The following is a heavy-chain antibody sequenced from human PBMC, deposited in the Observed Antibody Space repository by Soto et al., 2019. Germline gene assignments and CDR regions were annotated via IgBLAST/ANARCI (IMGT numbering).Heavy chain of an antibody. D-gene: IGHD2-15*01. CDR2: ISSSGSTI. Sequence: EVQLVESGGGLVQPGGSLRLSCAASGFTFSSYEMNWVRQAPGKGLEWVSYISSSGSTIYYADSVKGRFTISRDNAKNSLSLQMNSLRAEDTAVYYCAREGDRMVAAMSYWGQGTLVTVSS. J-gene: IGHJ4*02. CDR3: AREGDRMVAAMSY. V-gene: IGHV3-48*03. CDR1: GFTFSSYE.